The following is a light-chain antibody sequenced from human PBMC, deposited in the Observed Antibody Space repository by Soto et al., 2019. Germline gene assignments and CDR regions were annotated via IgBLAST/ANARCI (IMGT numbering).Light chain of an antibody. V-gene: IGLV1-40*01. CDR3: QSYDSSLSGSV. CDR1: SSKIGAGYD. CDR2: GNS. Sequence: QSVLTQPPSVSGAPGQRVTISCTGSSSKIGAGYDVHWYQQLPGTAPKLLIYGNSNRPSGVPDRFSGFKSGTSASLAITGLQAEDEADYYCQSYDSSLSGSVFGGGTKVTVL. J-gene: IGLJ3*02.